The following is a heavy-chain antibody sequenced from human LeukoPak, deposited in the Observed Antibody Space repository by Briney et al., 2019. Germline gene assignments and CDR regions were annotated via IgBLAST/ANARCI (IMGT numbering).Heavy chain of an antibody. CDR2: INHSGST. J-gene: IGHJ5*02. CDR3: ARDKGGIAAAGRKNWFDP. Sequence: PSETLSLTCAVYGGSFSGYYWSWIRQPPGKGLEWIGEINHSGSTNYNPSLKSRVTISVDTSKNQFSLKLSSVTAADTAVYYCARDKGGIAAAGRKNWFDPWGQGTLVTVSS. CDR1: GGSFSGYY. D-gene: IGHD6-13*01. V-gene: IGHV4-34*01.